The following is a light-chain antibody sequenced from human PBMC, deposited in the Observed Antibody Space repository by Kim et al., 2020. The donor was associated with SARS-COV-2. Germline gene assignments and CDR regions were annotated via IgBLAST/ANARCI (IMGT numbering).Light chain of an antibody. V-gene: IGLV2-14*03. Sequence: YNFVSWYQHPPGRVPKLIIYDVSKRPSGISARFSGSQSGNTASLTISGLQAEDEGDYYCGSYTSSITVVFGGGTKVTVL. CDR1: YNF. CDR2: DVS. CDR3: GSYTSSITVV. J-gene: IGLJ2*01.